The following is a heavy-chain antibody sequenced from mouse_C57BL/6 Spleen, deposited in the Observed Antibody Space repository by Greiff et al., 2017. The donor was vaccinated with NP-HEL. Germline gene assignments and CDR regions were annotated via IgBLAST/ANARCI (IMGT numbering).Heavy chain of an antibody. CDR3: ARKGYYVGNYFDY. J-gene: IGHJ2*01. CDR1: GYAFSSYW. D-gene: IGHD2-3*01. CDR2: IYPGDGDT. Sequence: VQLQQSGAELVKPGASVKISCKASGYAFSSYWMNWVKQRPGKGLEWIGQIYPGDGDTSYNGKFKGKATLTADKSSSTAYMQLSSLTSEDSAVYFCARKGYYVGNYFDYWGQGTTLTVSS. V-gene: IGHV1-80*01.